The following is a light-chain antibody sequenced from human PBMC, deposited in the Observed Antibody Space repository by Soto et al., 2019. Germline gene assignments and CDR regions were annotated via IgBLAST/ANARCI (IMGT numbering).Light chain of an antibody. Sequence: QSALTQPPSVSGAPGQRVTISCTGSSSNFGAGYDVHWYLQLPGTAPKLIIYGNTNRPSGVPDRFSGSKSGSSASLAITGLQAEDEADYYCQSHDSSLHASVFGTGTKVTVL. CDR3: QSHDSSLHASV. CDR1: SSNFGAGYD. V-gene: IGLV1-40*01. CDR2: GNT. J-gene: IGLJ1*01.